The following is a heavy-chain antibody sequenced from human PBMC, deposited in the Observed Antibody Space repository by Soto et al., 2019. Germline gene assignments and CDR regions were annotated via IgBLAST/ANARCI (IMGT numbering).Heavy chain of an antibody. J-gene: IGHJ6*02. Sequence: ASVKVSCNASGYTFTSYGISWVRQAPGQGLEWMGWISAYNGNTNYAQKLQGRVTMTTDTSTSTAYMELRSLRSDDTAVYYCAREDDSSGPTGYYYYGMDVWGQGTTVTVSS. V-gene: IGHV1-18*01. CDR1: GYTFTSYG. D-gene: IGHD6-19*01. CDR3: AREDDSSGPTGYYYYGMDV. CDR2: ISAYNGNT.